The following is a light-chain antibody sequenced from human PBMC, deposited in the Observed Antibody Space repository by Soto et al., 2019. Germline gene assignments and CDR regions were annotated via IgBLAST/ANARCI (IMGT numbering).Light chain of an antibody. CDR3: QSYGGGLSGPVV. V-gene: IGLV1-40*01. CDR1: GSNIGAGFD. Sequence: QSVLTQPPSLSGAPGQNIIISCTGGGSNIGAGFDVHWYQQLPGTAPKLLIYGNTNRPSGVPDRFSGSKSGTSASLVIPGLQGEDEADYYCQSYGGGLSGPVVFGGGTQLTVL. J-gene: IGLJ2*01. CDR2: GNT.